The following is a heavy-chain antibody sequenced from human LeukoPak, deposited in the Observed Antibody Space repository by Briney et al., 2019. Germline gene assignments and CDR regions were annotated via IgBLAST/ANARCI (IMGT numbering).Heavy chain of an antibody. CDR1: GFTFSDYY. CDR2: ISSSGSTI. V-gene: IGHV3-11*01. CDR3: ARVRSYCSSTSCYTRYMEV. Sequence: GGSLRLSCAASGFTFSDYYMSWIRQAPGKGLEWVSYISSSGSTIYYADSVKGRFTISRDNAKNSLYLQMNSLRAEDTAVHYCARVRSYCSSTSCYTRYMEVWGKGTTVTVSS. D-gene: IGHD2-2*02. J-gene: IGHJ6*03.